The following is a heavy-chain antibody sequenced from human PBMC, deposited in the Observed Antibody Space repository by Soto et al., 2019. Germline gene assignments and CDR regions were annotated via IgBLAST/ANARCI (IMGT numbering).Heavy chain of an antibody. J-gene: IGHJ1*01. CDR2: INPSGGST. D-gene: IGHD2-2*01. CDR3: AIGGDIVVVPAEYFQH. CDR1: GYTFTSYY. V-gene: IGHV1-46*01. Sequence: ASVKVSCKASGYTFTSYYMHWVRRAPGQGLEWMGIINPSGGSTSYAQKLQGRVTMTTDTSTSTAYMELRSLRSDDTAVYYCAIGGDIVVVPAEYFQHWGQGTLVTVSS.